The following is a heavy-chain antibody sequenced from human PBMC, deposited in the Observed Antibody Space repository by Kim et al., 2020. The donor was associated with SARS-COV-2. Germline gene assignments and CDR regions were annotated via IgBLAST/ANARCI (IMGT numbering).Heavy chain of an antibody. J-gene: IGHJ4*02. CDR2: ISGDGGST. D-gene: IGHD6-13*01. CDR3: AKDKYRRSGYDY. CDR1: GFTFDDYA. V-gene: IGHV3-43*02. Sequence: GGSLRLSCAASGFTFDDYAMHWGRKAPGKGLEWVSLISGDGGSTYYADSVKGRFTISRDNSKNSLYLQMNSLRTEDTALYYCAKDKYRRSGYDYWGQGTLVTVSS.